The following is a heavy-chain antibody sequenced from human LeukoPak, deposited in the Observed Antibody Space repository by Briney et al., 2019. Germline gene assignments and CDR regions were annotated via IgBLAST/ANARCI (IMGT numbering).Heavy chain of an antibody. V-gene: IGHV3-64*01. CDR1: GFRFSKFA. Sequence: GGSLRLSCAASGFRFSKFAMHWVRQAPGRGLESVSGISYNGDGTYYANSVKGRFTISRDNSKKTLYLQVGSLRVEDMGVYYCARGHFWSGYTYQDYFYHMDVWGKGTAVTVSS. CDR3: ARGHFWSGYTYQDYFYHMDV. D-gene: IGHD3-3*02. CDR2: ISYNGDGT. J-gene: IGHJ6*03.